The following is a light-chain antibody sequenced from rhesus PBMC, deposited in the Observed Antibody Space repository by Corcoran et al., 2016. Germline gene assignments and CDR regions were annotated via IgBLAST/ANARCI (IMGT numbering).Light chain of an antibody. CDR2: KAS. Sequence: IQMTQSPSSLSASVGDRVTITCRASQGISNNLAWYQQKPGKVPKLLIYKASTLKSRIPSRISGSGSGTDFTLTISSLQPEDFATYYCQHGYGILFTFGPGTKLDIK. CDR1: QGISNN. V-gene: IGKV1-25*01. CDR3: QHGYGILFT. J-gene: IGKJ3*01.